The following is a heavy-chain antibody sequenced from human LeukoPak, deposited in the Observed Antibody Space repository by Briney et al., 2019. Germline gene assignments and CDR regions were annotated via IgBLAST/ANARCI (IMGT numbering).Heavy chain of an antibody. CDR2: IYYSGST. CDR3: ARTRRQWLVFDY. J-gene: IGHJ4*02. V-gene: IGHV4-39*07. CDR1: GGSISGSSYY. Sequence: SETLSLTCTVSGGSISGSSYYWGWIRQPPGKGLEWIGSIYYSGSTYYNPSLKSRVTISVDTSKNQFSLKLSSVTAADTAVYYCARTRRQWLVFDYWGQGTLVTVSS. D-gene: IGHD6-19*01.